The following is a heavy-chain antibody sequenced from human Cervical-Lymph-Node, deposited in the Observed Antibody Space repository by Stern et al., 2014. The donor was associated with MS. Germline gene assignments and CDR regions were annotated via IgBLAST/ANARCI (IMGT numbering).Heavy chain of an antibody. D-gene: IGHD2-15*01. Sequence: TLKESGPTLLKPTQTLTLTCTFSGFSLTTTGMGVGWIRQPPGKALEWLALIFCDGDKRYSPSLNRRLPVTQGHPKNQAGLKMTNMDPVDTGTYYCARRGPCSASTCTFDFWGQGALVSVPA. CDR1: GFSLTTTGMG. CDR2: IFCDGDK. CDR3: ARRGPCSASTCTFDF. V-gene: IGHV2-5*02. J-gene: IGHJ4*02.